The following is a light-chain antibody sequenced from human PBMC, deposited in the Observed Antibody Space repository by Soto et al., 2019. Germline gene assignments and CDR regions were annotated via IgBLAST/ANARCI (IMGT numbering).Light chain of an antibody. J-gene: IGKJ1*01. CDR1: QSVSSN. Sequence: EIAMTQSPATLSVSPGERATLSCRASQSVSSNLAWYQQKPGQAHRLLIYGASTRATGIPARFSGSGSGTEFTLTISSLQSEDFAVYYCQQYNNWPFPSWTFGQGTKVEIK. V-gene: IGKV3-15*01. CDR2: GAS. CDR3: QQYNNWPFPSWT.